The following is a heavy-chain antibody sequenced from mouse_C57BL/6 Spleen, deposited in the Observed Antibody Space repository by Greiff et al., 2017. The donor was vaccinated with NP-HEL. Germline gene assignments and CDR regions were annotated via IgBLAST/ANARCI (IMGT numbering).Heavy chain of an antibody. J-gene: IGHJ3*01. CDR2: IDPSDSET. CDR1: GYTFTSYW. V-gene: IGHV1-52*01. D-gene: IGHD1-1*01. CDR3: AREQDYYGSAWFAY. Sequence: QVQLKQPGAELVRPGSSVKLSCKASGYTFTSYWMHWVKQRPIQGLEWIGNIDPSDSETHYNQKFKDKATLTVDKSSSTAYMQLSSLTSEDSAVYYCAREQDYYGSAWFAYWGQGTLVTVSA.